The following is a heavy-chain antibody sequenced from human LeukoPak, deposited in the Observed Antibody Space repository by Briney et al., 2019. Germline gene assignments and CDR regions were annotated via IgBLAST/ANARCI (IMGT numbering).Heavy chain of an antibody. V-gene: IGHV3-21*01. Sequence: GGSLRLSCAASGFTFSNYSMNWVRQAPGKGLEWVSSISGSSTYIYYADSVKGRFTVSRDNSKNTLYLQMNSLRAEDTAVYYCAKERSTSSSDYWGQGTLVTVSS. D-gene: IGHD2-2*01. CDR3: AKERSTSSSDY. CDR1: GFTFSNYS. CDR2: ISGSSTYI. J-gene: IGHJ4*02.